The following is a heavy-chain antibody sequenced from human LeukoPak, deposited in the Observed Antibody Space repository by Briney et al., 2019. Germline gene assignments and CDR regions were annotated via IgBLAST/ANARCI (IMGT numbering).Heavy chain of an antibody. D-gene: IGHD5-24*01. CDR2: ISFSSSTI. V-gene: IGHV3-48*02. CDR1: GFTFGTYN. CDR3: ATKMATKGSFEY. J-gene: IGHJ4*02. Sequence: PGRSLRLSCAASGFTFGTYNMNWVRQPPGKGLEWVSYISFSSSTIHYADSVKGRFTISRDNAKNSLYLQMNSLRDEDTAVYYCATKMATKGSFEYWGQGTLVTVSS.